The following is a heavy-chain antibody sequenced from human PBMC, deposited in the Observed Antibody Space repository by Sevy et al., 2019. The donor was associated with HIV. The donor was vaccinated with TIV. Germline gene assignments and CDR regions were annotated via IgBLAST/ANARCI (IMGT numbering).Heavy chain of an antibody. Sequence: SETLSLTCSVTGGSITSSNYYWGWIRQPPGKGLESIGTIYYSGPTYYNPSLKSRVTISVDTSKNQFSLRLSSVTAADTAVHYCARGPLEDYYGSGSSPYWYFDLWGRGTLVTVSS. CDR1: GGSITSSNYY. CDR3: ARGPLEDYYGSGSSPYWYFDL. CDR2: IYYSGPT. J-gene: IGHJ2*01. D-gene: IGHD3-10*01. V-gene: IGHV4-39*01.